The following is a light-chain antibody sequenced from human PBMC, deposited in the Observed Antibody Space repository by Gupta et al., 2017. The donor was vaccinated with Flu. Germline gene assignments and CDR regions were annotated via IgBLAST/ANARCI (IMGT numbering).Light chain of an antibody. Sequence: SSDVGGSDYVSWYQQHPDKAPKLIICDVTNRPSGVSSRFSGSKSGNTASLTISGLQAEDETDYYCSSYTSTSTFYVFGTGTKVTVL. CDR3: SSYTSTSTFYV. CDR1: SSDVGGSDY. J-gene: IGLJ1*01. V-gene: IGLV2-14*04. CDR2: DVT.